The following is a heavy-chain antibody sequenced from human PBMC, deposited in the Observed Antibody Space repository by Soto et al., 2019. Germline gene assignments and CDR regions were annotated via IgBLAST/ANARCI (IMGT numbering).Heavy chain of an antibody. CDR1: GFSFSTYA. J-gene: IGHJ6*02. CDR3: TRAAFDV. CDR2: IWFDGVKE. Sequence: GGSLRLSCAVSGFSFSTYAMHWVRQAPGKGLEWLAIIWFDGVKEYYAESVRGRFTISIDNSKNTVFLQMDTVGAEDSALYYCTRAAFDVWGQGTTVTVSS. V-gene: IGHV3-33*01.